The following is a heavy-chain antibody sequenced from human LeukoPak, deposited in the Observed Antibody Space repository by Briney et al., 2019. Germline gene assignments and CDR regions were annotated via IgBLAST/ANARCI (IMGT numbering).Heavy chain of an antibody. V-gene: IGHV1-24*01. CDR1: GYTLTELS. Sequence: ASVKVSCKVSGYTLTELSMHWVRQAPGKGLEWMGGFDPEDGETIYAQKFQGRVTMTEDTSTDTAYMELSSLRSEGTAVYYCATRLLLWFGANYYFDYWGQGTLVTVSS. J-gene: IGHJ4*02. D-gene: IGHD3-10*01. CDR3: ATRLLLWFGANYYFDY. CDR2: FDPEDGET.